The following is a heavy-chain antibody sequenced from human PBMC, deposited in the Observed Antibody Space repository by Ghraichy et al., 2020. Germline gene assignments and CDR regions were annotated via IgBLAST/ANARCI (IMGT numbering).Heavy chain of an antibody. CDR3: AKDVDAGIAFGGVIVPGPLKD. D-gene: IGHD3-16*02. V-gene: IGHV3-30*18. CDR2: ISYDGSSK. CDR1: GFTFSNYG. Sequence: LSLTCAASGFTFSNYGMHWVRQAPGKGLEWVADISYDGSSKYYADSVKGRFTISRDSSQNTLFLQMNRLRPEDTAVYYCAKDVDAGIAFGGVIVPGPLKDWGQGTLVTVSS. J-gene: IGHJ4*02.